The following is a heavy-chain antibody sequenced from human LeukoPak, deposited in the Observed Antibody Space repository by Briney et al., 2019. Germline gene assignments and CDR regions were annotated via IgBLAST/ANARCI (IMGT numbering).Heavy chain of an antibody. CDR3: ARDRWSGGGLSQFDP. Sequence: SETLSLTCTVSGGSISSSSYYWGWIRQPPGKRLEWIACIYYSGNTKVNPSLKSRVTVSVDTSKNQFSLKLTSVTAADTAVYYCARDRWSGGGLSQFDPWGQGTLVTVSS. CDR1: GGSISSSSYY. CDR2: IYYSGNT. D-gene: IGHD2-15*01. J-gene: IGHJ5*02. V-gene: IGHV4-39*07.